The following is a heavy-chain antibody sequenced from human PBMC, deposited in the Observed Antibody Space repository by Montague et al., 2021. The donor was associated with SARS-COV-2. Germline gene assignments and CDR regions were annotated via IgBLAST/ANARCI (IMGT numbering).Heavy chain of an antibody. CDR3: ASSYYYGSGTYVYNYYMDV. V-gene: IGHV4-39*01. J-gene: IGHJ6*03. CDR2: ISYSGRT. D-gene: IGHD3-10*01. CDR1: GGSVSSSPYY. Sequence: SETLSLTCTVSGGSVSSSPYYWGWIRQPPGRGLEWVGSISYSGRTYFSPSLKRRLTISVDSSENQFSLGLSSVTAADTAVYYCASSYYYGSGTYVYNYYMDVWGKGTTVTVPS.